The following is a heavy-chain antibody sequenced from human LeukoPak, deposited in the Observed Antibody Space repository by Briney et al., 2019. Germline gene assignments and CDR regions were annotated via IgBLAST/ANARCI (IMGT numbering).Heavy chain of an antibody. J-gene: IGHJ4*02. CDR3: ARGGVGATLDY. D-gene: IGHD1-26*01. V-gene: IGHV1-46*01. CDR1: GYTFTSYY. Sequence: ASVKVSCKASGYTFTSYYMHWVRQAPGQALEWMGIINPSGGSTNYAQKFQGRVTMTRDMSTSTVYMELSSLRSEDTAVYYCARGGVGATLDYWGQGTMVTVSS. CDR2: INPSGGST.